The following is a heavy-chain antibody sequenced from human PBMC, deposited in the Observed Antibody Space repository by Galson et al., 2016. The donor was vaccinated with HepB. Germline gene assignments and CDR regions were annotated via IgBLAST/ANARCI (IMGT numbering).Heavy chain of an antibody. CDR1: GFTFTDFS. D-gene: IGHD3-3*01. J-gene: IGHJ6*04. Sequence: SLRLSCAASGFTFTDFSLNWVRQPRGKGLEWISYISANGKNIFYADSVRGRSTISRDNANNSSYLQMNTLRADDTAIYYCATPITIFNFYGMDVWGKGTTVTVSS. V-gene: IGHV3-48*01. CDR3: ATPITIFNFYGMDV. CDR2: ISANGKNI.